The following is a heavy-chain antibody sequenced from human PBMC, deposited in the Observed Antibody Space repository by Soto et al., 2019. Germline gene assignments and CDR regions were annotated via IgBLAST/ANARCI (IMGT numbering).Heavy chain of an antibody. CDR1: SGSISSSNW. CDR3: ARLRTHAYGDFRIYMDV. CDR2: IYHSGST. Sequence: QVQLQESGPGLVKPSGPLSLTCAVSSGSISSSNWWSWVRQPPGKGLEWIGEIYHSGSTNYTPSLKSRVTISVDKSKNQFSLKLSSVTAADTAVYYCARLRTHAYGDFRIYMDVWGKGTTVTVSS. V-gene: IGHV4-4*02. D-gene: IGHD4-17*01. J-gene: IGHJ6*03.